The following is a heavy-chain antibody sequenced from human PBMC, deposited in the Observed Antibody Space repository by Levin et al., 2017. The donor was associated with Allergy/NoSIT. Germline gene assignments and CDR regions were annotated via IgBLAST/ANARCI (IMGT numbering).Heavy chain of an antibody. CDR3: AREGHYYYYYYMDV. Sequence: SCTVSGGSISSYYWSWIRQPPGKGLEWIGYIYYSGSTNYNPSLKSRVTISVDTSKNQFSLKLSSVTAADTAVYYCAREGHYYYYYYMDVWGKGTTVTVSS. CDR1: GGSISSYY. D-gene: IGHD2-21*02. V-gene: IGHV4-59*01. CDR2: IYYSGST. J-gene: IGHJ6*03.